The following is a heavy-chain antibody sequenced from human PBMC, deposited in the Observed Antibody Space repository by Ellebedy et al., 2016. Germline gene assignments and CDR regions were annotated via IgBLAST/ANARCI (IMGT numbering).Heavy chain of an antibody. CDR1: GFTFSSYW. Sequence: GESLKISCVASGFTFSSYWMHWVRQAPGKGLVWVSRINSDGSSTNYADSVKGRFTISRDNAKNTLYLQMNSLRAEDTAVYYCASWSRLRYAFDYWGQGTLVTVSS. CDR2: INSDGSST. J-gene: IGHJ4*02. D-gene: IGHD2-15*01. V-gene: IGHV3-74*01. CDR3: ASWSRLRYAFDY.